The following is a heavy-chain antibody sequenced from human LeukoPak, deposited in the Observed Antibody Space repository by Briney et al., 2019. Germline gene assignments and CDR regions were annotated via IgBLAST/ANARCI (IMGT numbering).Heavy chain of an antibody. V-gene: IGHV4-34*01. CDR1: GGSFSGHY. CDR2: INDSGTT. J-gene: IGHJ4*02. Sequence: KSSETLSLTCAAYGGSFSGHYWSWIRQPPGKGLEWIGEINDSGTTNCNPSLKSRLTISVDTSKNQFSLRLSSVTAADTALYYCARREPLSPLNYWGQGNVVTVSS. D-gene: IGHD1-26*01. CDR3: ARREPLSPLNY.